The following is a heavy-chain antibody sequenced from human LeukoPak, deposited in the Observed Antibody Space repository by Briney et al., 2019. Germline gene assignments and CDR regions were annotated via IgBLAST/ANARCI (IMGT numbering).Heavy chain of an antibody. CDR2: ISANGGGT. CDR1: GFTFSNYA. V-gene: IGHV3-23*01. Sequence: GGSLRLSCAASGFTFSNYAMSWVRQAPGKGLEWVSAISANGGGTYYADSVKGRFTISRDNSKNTLSLQLNSLRAEDTAVYYCAKGGPDDYWGQGTLVTVSS. J-gene: IGHJ4*02. D-gene: IGHD3-10*01. CDR3: AKGGPDDY.